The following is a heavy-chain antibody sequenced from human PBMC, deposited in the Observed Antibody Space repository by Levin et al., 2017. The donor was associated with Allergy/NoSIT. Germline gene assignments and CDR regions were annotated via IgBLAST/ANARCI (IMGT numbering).Heavy chain of an antibody. CDR2: IFYSGST. CDR1: GGSISSSSYY. CDR3: AREVYSSSRYFQH. V-gene: IGHV4-39*01. D-gene: IGHD6-6*01. Sequence: PSETLSLTCTVSGGSISSSSYYWGWIRQPPGKGLEWIGNIFYSGSTYYNPSLKSRVTISVDTSKNQFSLKLSSVTAADTAVYYCAREVYSSSRYFQHWCQGTLVTVSS. J-gene: IGHJ1*01.